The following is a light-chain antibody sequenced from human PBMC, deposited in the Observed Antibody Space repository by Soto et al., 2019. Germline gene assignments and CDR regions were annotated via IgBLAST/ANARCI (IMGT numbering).Light chain of an antibody. CDR2: DVS. CDR3: SSCTSSSPYV. J-gene: IGLJ1*01. V-gene: IGLV2-14*01. CDR1: SSDVGGYNY. Sequence: QSVLTQPASVSGSPGQSITISCTGTSSDVGGYNYVSWYQQHPGKAPKLMIYDVSNRPSGVSNRFSGSKSGNTASLTISGLQAEDEADYYCSSCTSSSPYVFGTGTKVTVL.